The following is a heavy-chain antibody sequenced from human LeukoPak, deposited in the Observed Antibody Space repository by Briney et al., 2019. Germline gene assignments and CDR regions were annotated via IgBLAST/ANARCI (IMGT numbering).Heavy chain of an antibody. V-gene: IGHV1-46*01. D-gene: IGHD6-19*01. CDR3: ARKSSGWYWSDDAFDI. Sequence: GASVKVSCKASGYTFTSYYMHWVRQAPGQGLEWMGIINPSGGSTSYAQKFQGRVTMTRDTSTSTVYMELSSLRSEDTAVYYCARKSSGWYWSDDAFDIWGQGTMVTVSS. J-gene: IGHJ3*02. CDR1: GYTFTSYY. CDR2: INPSGGST.